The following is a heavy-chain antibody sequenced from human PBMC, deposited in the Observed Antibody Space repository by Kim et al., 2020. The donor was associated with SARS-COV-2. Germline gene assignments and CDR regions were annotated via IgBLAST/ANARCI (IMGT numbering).Heavy chain of an antibody. D-gene: IGHD4-17*01. Sequence: ASVKVSCKASGYTFNSYGISWVRQAPGQGLEWMGWISDYSGKTNYAQNVQGRVTLTIETSTNTAYMELRSLRSDDTAIYYCARDDGDYAIFDYWGQGTLVTVSS. CDR3: ARDDGDYAIFDY. CDR1: GYTFNSYG. CDR2: ISDYSGKT. J-gene: IGHJ4*02. V-gene: IGHV1-18*04.